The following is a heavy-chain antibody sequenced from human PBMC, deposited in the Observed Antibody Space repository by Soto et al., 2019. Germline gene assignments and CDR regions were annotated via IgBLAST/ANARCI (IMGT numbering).Heavy chain of an antibody. D-gene: IGHD3-22*01. Sequence: SETLSLTCTVSGGSISSGGYYWSWIRQHPGKGLEWIGYIYYSGSTYYNPSLKSRVTISVDTSKNQFSLKLSSVTAADTAVYYCARCYDSSGYYLDYWGQGTLVTVSS. CDR1: GGSISSGGYY. J-gene: IGHJ4*02. V-gene: IGHV4-31*03. CDR3: ARCYDSSGYYLDY. CDR2: IYYSGST.